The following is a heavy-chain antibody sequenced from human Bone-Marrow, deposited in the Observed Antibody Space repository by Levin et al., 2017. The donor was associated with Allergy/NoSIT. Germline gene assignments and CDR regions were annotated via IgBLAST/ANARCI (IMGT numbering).Heavy chain of an antibody. CDR1: GYTFTNYD. J-gene: IGHJ6*02. CDR3: VTQKWERIRSYYYYSMDV. V-gene: IGHV1-8*01. CDR2: MNPNSGNT. D-gene: IGHD1-1*01. Sequence: ASVKVSCKASGYTFTNYDINWVRQATGQGLEWMGWMNPNSGNTGYAQRFQGRITLTRTSSINTAYMELSSLTSEDTAVYYCVTQKWERIRSYYYYSMDVWGQGTTVTVSS.